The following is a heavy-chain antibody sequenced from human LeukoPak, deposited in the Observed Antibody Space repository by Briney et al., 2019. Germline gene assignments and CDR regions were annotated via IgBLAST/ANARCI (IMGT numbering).Heavy chain of an antibody. D-gene: IGHD6-6*01. J-gene: IGHJ4*02. Sequence: ETLSLTCTVSGGSISSYYWSWIRQPPGKGLEWIGYIYYSRSTNYNPSLKSRVTISVDTSKNQFSLKLSSVTAADTAVYYCAKHTFARPFDYWGQGTLVTVSS. CDR2: IYYSRST. CDR1: GGSISSYY. CDR3: AKHTFARPFDY. V-gene: IGHV4-59*08.